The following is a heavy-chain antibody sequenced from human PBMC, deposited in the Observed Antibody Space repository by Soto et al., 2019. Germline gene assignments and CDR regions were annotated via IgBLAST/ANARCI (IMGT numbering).Heavy chain of an antibody. J-gene: IGHJ4*02. CDR3: VRTSLVVAAATREDY. CDR2: INSDGSST. Sequence: EVQLVESGGGLVQPGESLRLSCAASGFTFSSYWMHWVRQAPGKGLVWVSRINSDGSSTSYAGSVKGRFTISRDNAKNTLYLQMNRLRAEDTAVYYCVRTSLVVAAATREDYWCQGTLVTVSS. V-gene: IGHV3-74*01. CDR1: GFTFSSYW. D-gene: IGHD2-15*01.